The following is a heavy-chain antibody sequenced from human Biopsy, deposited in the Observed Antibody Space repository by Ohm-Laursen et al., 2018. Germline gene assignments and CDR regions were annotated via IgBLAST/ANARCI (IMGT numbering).Heavy chain of an antibody. D-gene: IGHD3-22*01. CDR2: VMPFFGTA. V-gene: IGHV1-69*06. CDR1: GGTFSSDI. J-gene: IGHJ5*02. CDR3: ARHYYDTSGYNWFDP. Sequence: SVKVSCKASGGTFSSDIFAWVRQAPGQRPEWMGDVMPFFGTAQYAPKLQGRVSMTADKTTYTAYMELTSLTSEDTAVYFCARHYYDTSGYNWFDPWGQGTLVTSPQ.